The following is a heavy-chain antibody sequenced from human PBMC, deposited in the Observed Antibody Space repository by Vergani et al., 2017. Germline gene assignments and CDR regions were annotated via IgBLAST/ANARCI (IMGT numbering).Heavy chain of an antibody. Sequence: QVQRQQWGAGVVKPSGTLSLTCAVFGESFSSFYCSWIRQPPGKGLEWIGEINNDGHTNYNPSLEGRVTVSRDTAKNQFSLNLMFVTAADTAMYYCSVRPRVNLVGGEIVTKRTFDYWGQGSLVTVSS. CDR3: SVRPRVNLVGGEIVTKRTFDY. V-gene: IGHV4-34*02. J-gene: IGHJ4*02. CDR2: INNDGHT. D-gene: IGHD2-8*02. CDR1: GESFSSFY.